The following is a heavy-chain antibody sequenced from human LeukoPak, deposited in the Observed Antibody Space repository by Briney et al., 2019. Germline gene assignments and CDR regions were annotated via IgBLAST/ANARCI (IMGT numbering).Heavy chain of an antibody. CDR1: GGSISSYY. CDR2: IYYSGST. CDR3: ARSCGGDCYFPHGMDV. V-gene: IGHV4-59*01. D-gene: IGHD2-21*02. J-gene: IGHJ6*02. Sequence: SETLSLTCTVSGGSISSYYWSWIRQPPGKGLEWIGYIYYSGSTNYNPSPRSRVTISVVTSKNQFSLKLSSVTAADTAVYYCARSCGGDCYFPHGMDVWGQGTTVSVCS.